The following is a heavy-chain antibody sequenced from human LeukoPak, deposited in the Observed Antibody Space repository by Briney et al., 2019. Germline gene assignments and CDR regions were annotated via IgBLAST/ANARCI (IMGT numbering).Heavy chain of an antibody. CDR2: ISWNSGSI. V-gene: IGHV3-9*01. Sequence: PGRSLRLSCAASGFTFDDYAMHWVRQAPGKGLEWVSGISWNSGSIGYADSVKGRFTISRDNAKNSLYLQTNSLRAEDTALYYCAKSQQWLVPYFQHWGQGTLVTVSS. J-gene: IGHJ1*01. CDR3: AKSQQWLVPYFQH. D-gene: IGHD6-19*01. CDR1: GFTFDDYA.